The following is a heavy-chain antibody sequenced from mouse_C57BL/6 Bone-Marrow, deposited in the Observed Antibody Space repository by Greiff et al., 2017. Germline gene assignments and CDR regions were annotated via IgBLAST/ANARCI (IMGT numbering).Heavy chain of an antibody. V-gene: IGHV5-6*02. CDR2: ISSGGSYT. D-gene: IGHD1-1*01. CDR1: GFTFSSYG. J-gene: IGHJ2*01. Sequence: DVKLVESGGDLVKPGGSLKLSCAASGFTFSSYGMSWVRQTPDKMLEWVATISSGGSYTYYPDSVKGRFTISRDNAKNTLYLQMSSLKSEDTAMYYCARRGVVALDGWGQGTTLTVSS. CDR3: ARRGVVALDG.